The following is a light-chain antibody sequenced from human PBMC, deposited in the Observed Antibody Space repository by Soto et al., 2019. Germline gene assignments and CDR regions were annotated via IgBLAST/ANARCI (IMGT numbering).Light chain of an antibody. CDR2: AAS. V-gene: IGKV1-39*01. CDR1: ETMGTY. CDR3: QQSFNTPIT. Sequence: DIQMTLSPGSRSAFVGDRVSISCRASETMGTYLNWYQKKPGKAPNLMIYAASNVQSGVQSRFSSSGSGTDFTLTITSLPPEDVATYCCQQSFNTPITFGQGTRLEIK. J-gene: IGKJ5*01.